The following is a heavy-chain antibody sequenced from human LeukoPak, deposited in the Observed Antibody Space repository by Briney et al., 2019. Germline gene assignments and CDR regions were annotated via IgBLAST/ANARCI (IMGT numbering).Heavy chain of an antibody. CDR2: MNPNSGNT. D-gene: IGHD6-6*01. V-gene: IGHV1-8*01. CDR1: GYTFTSYD. Sequence: GASVKVSCKASGYTFTSYDINWVRQATGQGLEWMGWMNPNSGNTGYAQKFQGRVTITRNTSISTAYMELSSLRSEDTAVYYCARGSLAAREARGGWFDPWGQGTLVTVSS. CDR3: ARGSLAAREARGGWFDP. J-gene: IGHJ5*02.